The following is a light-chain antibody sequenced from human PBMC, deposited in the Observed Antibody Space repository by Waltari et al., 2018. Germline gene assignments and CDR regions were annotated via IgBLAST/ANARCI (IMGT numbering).Light chain of an antibody. CDR1: QGISSN. V-gene: IGKV1D-43*01. Sequence: AIRMTQSPVSLSASVGDRATITCWASQGISSNLAWYQQKPANAPKLFIYYASSLQSGVPSRFSGSGSGTDYTLTISRLQPEDFATYYCQQSYSTPITFGQGTRLEIK. J-gene: IGKJ5*01. CDR3: QQSYSTPIT. CDR2: YAS.